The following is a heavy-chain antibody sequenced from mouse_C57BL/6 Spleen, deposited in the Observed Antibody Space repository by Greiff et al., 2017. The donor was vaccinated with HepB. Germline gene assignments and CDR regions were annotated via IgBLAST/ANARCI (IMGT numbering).Heavy chain of an antibody. CDR1: GFTFSDYY. J-gene: IGHJ2*01. CDR2: INYDGSST. Sequence: EVMLVESEGGLVQPGSSMKLSCTASGFTFSDYYMAWVRQVPEKGLEWVANINYDGSSTYYLDSLKSRFIISRDNAKNILYLQMSSLKSEDTATYYCARDGDYGSSYFDYWGQGTTLTVSS. V-gene: IGHV5-16*01. CDR3: ARDGDYGSSYFDY. D-gene: IGHD1-1*01.